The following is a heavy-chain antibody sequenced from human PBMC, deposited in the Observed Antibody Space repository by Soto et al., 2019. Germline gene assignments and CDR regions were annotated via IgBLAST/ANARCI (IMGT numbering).Heavy chain of an antibody. Sequence: QVQLVQSGAEVRKPGASVKVSCKASGYTFTYYFMHWVRQAPGQGLEWMGIINPSGSSRTYSQKFQDRVTMTRDTSTNTVYMELSSLRSEDTAVYYCARGDDYGDYVFGYWGQGTLVTVSS. CDR2: INPSGSSR. V-gene: IGHV1-46*03. CDR3: ARGDDYGDYVFGY. D-gene: IGHD4-17*01. CDR1: GYTFTYYF. J-gene: IGHJ4*02.